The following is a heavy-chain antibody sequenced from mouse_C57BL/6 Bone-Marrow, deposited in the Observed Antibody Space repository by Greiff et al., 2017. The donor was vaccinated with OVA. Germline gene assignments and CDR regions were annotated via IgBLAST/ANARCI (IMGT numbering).Heavy chain of an antibody. D-gene: IGHD3-2*02. CDR2: IWSGGST. Sequence: QVQLQQSGPGLVQPSQSLSITCTVSGFSFTSYGVHWVRQSPGKGLEWLGVIWSGGSTDYNETFISRLSISTDNSKSQVFFKMNSMQADDTAIDYWARSGYYDDGAMGYWGQVTSVTVSS. CDR3: ARSGYYDDGAMGY. CDR1: GFSFTSYG. V-gene: IGHV2-2*01. J-gene: IGHJ4*01.